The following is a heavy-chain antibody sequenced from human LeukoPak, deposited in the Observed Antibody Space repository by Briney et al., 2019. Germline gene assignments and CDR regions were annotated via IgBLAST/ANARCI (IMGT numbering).Heavy chain of an antibody. J-gene: IGHJ4*02. D-gene: IGHD3-10*02. CDR3: ARMDARDYFDY. CDR1: GFTFSSYS. CDR2: INSDGSST. V-gene: IGHV3-74*03. Sequence: GGSLRLSCAASGFTFSSYSMNWVRQAPGKGLVWVSRINSDGSSTTYADSVKGRFTISRDNAKNTLYLQIHSLRAEDTAVYYCARMDARDYFDYWGQGTLVTVSS.